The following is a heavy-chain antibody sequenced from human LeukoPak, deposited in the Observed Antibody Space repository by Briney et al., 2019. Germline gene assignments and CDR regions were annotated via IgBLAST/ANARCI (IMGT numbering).Heavy chain of an antibody. D-gene: IGHD2/OR15-2a*01. CDR2: ISGSGGST. CDR1: GFTFSSYA. J-gene: IGHJ3*02. Sequence: GGSLRLSCAASGFTFSSYAMSWVRQAPGKGLEWVSGISGSGGSTYYADSVKGRFTISRDNSKNTLYLQMNSLRAEDTAVYYCAKDTDSRDDAFDIWGQGTMVTVSS. V-gene: IGHV3-23*01. CDR3: AKDTDSRDDAFDI.